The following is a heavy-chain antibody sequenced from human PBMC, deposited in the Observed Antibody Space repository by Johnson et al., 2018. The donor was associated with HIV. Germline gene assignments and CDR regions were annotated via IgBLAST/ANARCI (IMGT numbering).Heavy chain of an antibody. CDR2: ISYDGSDK. J-gene: IGHJ3*02. CDR3: AKFVGAGSYDAFDI. V-gene: IGHV3-30*04. Sequence: QVQLVESGGGVGQPGGSLRVSCAASGFTFSSYAMHWVRQAPGKGLEWVAVISYDGSDKYYADSVKGRFTIARNNSKNTLYMQMNSLRAEETAVYYCAKFVGAGSYDAFDIWGQGTMVTVSS. D-gene: IGHD1-26*01. CDR1: GFTFSSYA.